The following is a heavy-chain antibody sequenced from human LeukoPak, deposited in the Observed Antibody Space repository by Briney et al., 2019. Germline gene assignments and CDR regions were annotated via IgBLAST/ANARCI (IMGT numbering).Heavy chain of an antibody. V-gene: IGHV1-2*06. D-gene: IGHD1-1*01. CDR3: AREENWKGEDYYYGMDV. CDR1: GYTFTGYY. Sequence: GASVKVSCKASGYTFTGYYMHWVRQAPGQGLEWMGRINPNSGGTNYAQKFQGRVIMTRDTSISTAYMELSRLRSDDTAVYYCAREENWKGEDYYYGMDVWGQGTTVTVSS. J-gene: IGHJ6*02. CDR2: INPNSGGT.